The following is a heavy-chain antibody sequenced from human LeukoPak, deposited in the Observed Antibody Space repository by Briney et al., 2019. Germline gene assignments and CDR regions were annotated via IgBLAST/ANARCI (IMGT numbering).Heavy chain of an antibody. CDR2: ISSSSSTI. D-gene: IGHD5-24*01. Sequence: GGSLRLSCAASGFTFSSYSMNWVRQAPGKGLEWVSYISSSSSTIYYADSVKGRFTISRDNAKNSLYLQMNSLRAEDTAVYYCAREDGSHFDYWGQGTLVTVSS. J-gene: IGHJ4*02. CDR1: GFTFSSYS. CDR3: AREDGSHFDY. V-gene: IGHV3-48*04.